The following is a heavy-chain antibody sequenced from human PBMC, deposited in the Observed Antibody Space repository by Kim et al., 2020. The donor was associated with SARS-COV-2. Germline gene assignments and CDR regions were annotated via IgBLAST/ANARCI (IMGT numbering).Heavy chain of an antibody. CDR2: MSKDGGYI. CDR1: GFTFGHYV. CDR3: VREGGPDCRFDY. D-gene: IGHD2-21*02. J-gene: IGHJ4*02. V-gene: IGHV3-30*14. Sequence: GGSLRLSCTTSGFTFGHYVMHWVRQAPGKGLEWVAVMSKDGGYIHYGDSVKGRFTISRDNSKNILYLQMSSLRPEDTALYYCVREGGPDCRFDYWGQGTL.